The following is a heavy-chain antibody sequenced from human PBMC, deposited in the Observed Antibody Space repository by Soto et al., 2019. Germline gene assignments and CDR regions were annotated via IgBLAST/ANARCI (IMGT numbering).Heavy chain of an antibody. CDR2: INAGYGNT. V-gene: IGHV1-3*01. J-gene: IGHJ4*02. D-gene: IGHD7-27*01. Sequence: SVYTFSSYAMQWVRQAPGQRLEWMGWINAGYGNTKSSQKFQDRVTISRDTSASTAYMELTSLRSEDTAVYYCARDTGDGTFDFWGQGTLVTVSS. CDR3: ARDTGDGTFDF. CDR1: VYTFSSYA.